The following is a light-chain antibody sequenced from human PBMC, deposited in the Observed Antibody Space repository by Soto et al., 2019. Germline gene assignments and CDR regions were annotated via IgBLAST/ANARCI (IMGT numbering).Light chain of an antibody. V-gene: IGKV3-20*01. Sequence: EIVMTQSPATLSMSPWERATLSCRASQSVSSSYLAWYQQKPGQAPRLLIYGASSRATGIPDRFSGSGSGTDFTLTISRLEPEDFAVYYCQQYGSSPVTFGQGTKVDIK. CDR3: QQYGSSPVT. CDR1: QSVSSSY. J-gene: IGKJ1*01. CDR2: GAS.